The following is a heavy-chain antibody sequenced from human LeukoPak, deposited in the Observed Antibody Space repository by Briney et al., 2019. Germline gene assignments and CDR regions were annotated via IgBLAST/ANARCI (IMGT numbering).Heavy chain of an antibody. CDR2: IIPIFGTA. V-gene: IGHV1-69*06. CDR1: GGTFSSYA. J-gene: IGHJ6*03. CDR3: AQTAAFPYYYYYYMDV. D-gene: IGHD6-13*01. Sequence: SVKVSCKASGGTFSSYAISWVRQAPGQGLEWMGGIIPIFGTANYAQKFQGRVTITADKSTSTAYMELSSLRSEDTAVYYCAQTAAFPYYYYYYMDVWGKGTTVTVSS.